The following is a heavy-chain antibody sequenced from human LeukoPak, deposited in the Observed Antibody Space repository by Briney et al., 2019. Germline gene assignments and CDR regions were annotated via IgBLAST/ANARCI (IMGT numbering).Heavy chain of an antibody. V-gene: IGHV3-30*19. J-gene: IGHJ4*02. Sequence: PGRSLRLSCAASGFTFSSYGMHWVRQAPGKGLEWVAVISYDGSNKYYADSVKGRFTISRDNSKNTLYLQMNSLRAEDTAVYYCARGESSGWFVYWGQGTLVTVSS. D-gene: IGHD6-19*01. CDR3: ARGESSGWFVY. CDR1: GFTFSSYG. CDR2: ISYDGSNK.